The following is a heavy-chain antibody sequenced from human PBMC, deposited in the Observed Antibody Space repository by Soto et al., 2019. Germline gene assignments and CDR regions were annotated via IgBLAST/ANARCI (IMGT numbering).Heavy chain of an antibody. D-gene: IGHD3-10*01. CDR1: GGSISSSSYY. J-gene: IGHJ4*02. CDR3: ARATTTYYYGSGSYYRPEPLDY. Sequence: PSETLSLTCTVSGGSISSSSYYWVWIRQPQGKELEWICYIYYSGSTNYNPSLKSRVTISVDTSKNQFSLKLSSVTAADTAVYYCARATTTYYYGSGSYYRPEPLDYWGQGTLVTVSS. CDR2: IYYSGST. V-gene: IGHV4-61*05.